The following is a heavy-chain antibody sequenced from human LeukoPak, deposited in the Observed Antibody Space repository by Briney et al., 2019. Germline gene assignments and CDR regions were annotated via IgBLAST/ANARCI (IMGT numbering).Heavy chain of an antibody. V-gene: IGHV4-31*03. CDR2: IYYSGST. J-gene: IGHJ5*02. CDR1: GGSISSGGYY. CDR3: AAYYYDSSGYGDWFDP. Sequence: SETLSITCTVSGGSISSGGYYWSWIRQHPGKGLEWIGYIYYSGSTYYNPSLKSRVTISVDTSKNQFSLKLSSVTAADTAVYYCAAYYYDSSGYGDWFDPWGQGTLVTVSS. D-gene: IGHD3-22*01.